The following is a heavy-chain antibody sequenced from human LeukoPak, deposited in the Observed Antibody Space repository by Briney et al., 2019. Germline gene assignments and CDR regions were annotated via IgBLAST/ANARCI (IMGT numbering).Heavy chain of an antibody. J-gene: IGHJ4*02. CDR2: INWNGGST. CDR1: GFTFSSYS. D-gene: IGHD4-17*01. CDR3: ARAQTYGDSRLLLDY. Sequence: GGSLRLSCAASGFTFSSYSMNWVRQAPGKELEWVSGINWNGGSTGYADSVEGRFTIFRDNAKNSQYLQMNSLRVEDTALYYCARAQTYGDSRLLLDYWGQGTLVTVSS. V-gene: IGHV3-20*04.